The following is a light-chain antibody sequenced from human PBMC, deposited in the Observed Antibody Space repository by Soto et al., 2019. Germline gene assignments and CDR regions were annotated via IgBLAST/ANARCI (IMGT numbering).Light chain of an antibody. CDR3: CSYAGSSTYV. CDR1: TSDVGSYNL. Sequence: QSALTQPASVSGSAGQSITISCTGTTSDVGSYNLVSWHQQHPGKAPKLMIYEGSKRPSGVSNRFSGSKSGNTASLTISGLQAEDEADYYCCSYAGSSTYVFGTGTKVTVL. J-gene: IGLJ1*01. CDR2: EGS. V-gene: IGLV2-23*01.